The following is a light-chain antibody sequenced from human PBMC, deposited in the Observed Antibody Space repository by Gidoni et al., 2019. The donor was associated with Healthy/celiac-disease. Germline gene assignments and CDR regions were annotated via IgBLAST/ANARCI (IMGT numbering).Light chain of an antibody. CDR1: QSVLYSSNNKNY. V-gene: IGKV4-1*01. Sequence: DIEMTQSPDSPAVSLGERATINCKSSQSVLYSSNNKNYLAWYQQKPGQPPKLHIYWASTRESGVPDRFSGSGSGTDFTLTISSLQAEDVAVYYCQQYYSTPLTFGGGTKVEIK. CDR2: WAS. CDR3: QQYYSTPLT. J-gene: IGKJ4*01.